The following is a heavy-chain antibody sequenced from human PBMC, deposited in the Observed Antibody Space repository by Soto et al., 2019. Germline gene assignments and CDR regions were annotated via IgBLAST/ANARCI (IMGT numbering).Heavy chain of an antibody. CDR2: IDPRASYI. J-gene: IGHJ4*02. Sequence: EVQLVQSGAEVKKPGESLRISCQGSGYSFTSSWISWVRQMPGEGLEWLVRIDPRASYINHSPSFKGRVTTSADKSISTAYLQWSSLKASDTAMYYCARRGSSSSFFYDSWGQGTLVTVSS. CDR1: GYSFTSSW. V-gene: IGHV5-10-1*03. D-gene: IGHD6-6*01. CDR3: ARRGSSSSFFYDS.